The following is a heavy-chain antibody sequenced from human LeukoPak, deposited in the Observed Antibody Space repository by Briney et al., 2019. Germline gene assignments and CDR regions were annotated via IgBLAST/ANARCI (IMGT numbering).Heavy chain of an antibody. CDR2: MNPNSGNT. Sequence: GASVKVSCKASGGTFSSYDINWVRQATGQGLEWMGWMNPNSGNTGYAQKFQGRVTITRNTSISTAYMELSSLRSEDTAVYYCARARKVPAAMRSYYFDYWGQGTLVTVSS. V-gene: IGHV1-8*03. CDR3: ARARKVPAAMRSYYFDY. D-gene: IGHD2-2*01. CDR1: GGTFSSYD. J-gene: IGHJ4*02.